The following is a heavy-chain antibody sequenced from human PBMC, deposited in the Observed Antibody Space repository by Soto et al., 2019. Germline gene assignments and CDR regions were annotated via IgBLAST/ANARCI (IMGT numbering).Heavy chain of an antibody. CDR3: TSRRDWTAVGPFDY. Sequence: NNYATAYTASVKGRFTISRDDAKNTGYLQMNSRKIDDTAVYYCTSRRDWTAVGPFDYWGLGTLVSVAA. J-gene: IGHJ4*02. D-gene: IGHD5-18*01. CDR2: NNYAT. V-gene: IGHV3-73*01.